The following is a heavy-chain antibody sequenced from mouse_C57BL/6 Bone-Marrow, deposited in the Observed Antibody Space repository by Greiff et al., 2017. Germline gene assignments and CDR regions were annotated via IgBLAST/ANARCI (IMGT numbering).Heavy chain of an antibody. D-gene: IGHD2-2*01. Sequence: VQLVESGAELAKPGASVKLSCKASGYTFTSYWMHWVKQRPGQGLEWIGYINPSSGYTKYNQKFKDKATLTANKSSSTAYMQLSSLTYEDSAVYYCARWLRLLWYFDVWGTGTTVTVSS. CDR1: GYTFTSYW. CDR2: INPSSGYT. V-gene: IGHV1-7*01. J-gene: IGHJ1*03. CDR3: ARWLRLLWYFDV.